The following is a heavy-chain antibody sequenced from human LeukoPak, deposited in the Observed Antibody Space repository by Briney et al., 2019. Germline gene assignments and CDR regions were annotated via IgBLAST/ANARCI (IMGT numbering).Heavy chain of an antibody. CDR1: GGSFSGYY. CDR2: INHSGST. J-gene: IGHJ6*02. Sequence: SETLSLTCAVYGGSFSGYYWSWIRQPPGKGLEWIGEINHSGSTNYNPSLKSRVTISVDTSKNQFSLKLSSVTAADTAVYYCARDQIEMATIMDYYYGMDVWGQGTTVTVSS. V-gene: IGHV4-34*01. D-gene: IGHD5-24*01. CDR3: ARDQIEMATIMDYYYGMDV.